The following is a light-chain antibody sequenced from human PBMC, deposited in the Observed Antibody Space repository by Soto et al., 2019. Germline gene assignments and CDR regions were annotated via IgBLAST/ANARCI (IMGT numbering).Light chain of an antibody. CDR2: SAT. J-gene: IGKJ1*01. Sequence: IQMTQSPTSLSASVGDRVIITCRASQDISKDLGWYQQKPGKAPKFLIYSATSTQSGVPSTFSGSGLGTDFTLTISSLQPEDFATYYCLQDHDYPRTLGQGTKVDI. V-gene: IGKV1-6*01. CDR1: QDISKD. CDR3: LQDHDYPRT.